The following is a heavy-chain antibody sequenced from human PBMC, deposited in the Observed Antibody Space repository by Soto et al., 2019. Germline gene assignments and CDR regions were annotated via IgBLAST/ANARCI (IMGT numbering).Heavy chain of an antibody. Sequence: PGGSLRLSCAASGFTFSNAWMNWVRQAPGKGLEWVGRIKSKTDGGTTDYAAPVKGRFTISRDDSKNTLYLQMNSLKTEDTAVNYCTTTYYYGSGSYFSPVWFDPWGQGTLVTVSS. CDR1: GFTFSNAW. CDR3: TTTYYYGSGSYFSPVWFDP. V-gene: IGHV3-15*07. CDR2: IKSKTDGGTT. D-gene: IGHD3-10*01. J-gene: IGHJ5*02.